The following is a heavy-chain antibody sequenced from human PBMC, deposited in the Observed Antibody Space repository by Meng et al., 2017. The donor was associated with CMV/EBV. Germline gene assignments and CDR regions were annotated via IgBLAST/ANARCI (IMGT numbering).Heavy chain of an antibody. Sequence: GFSLRTSGVGLGWIRQPPGKALEWLALIYWNDDKRYRPSLKSRLTIPKDTSKNQVVLTMTNMDPVDTATYYCAHSAGRFGEKEFDPWGQGTLVTVSS. CDR2: IYWNDDK. J-gene: IGHJ5*02. D-gene: IGHD3-10*01. CDR3: AHSAGRFGEKEFDP. CDR1: GFSLRTSGVG. V-gene: IGHV2-5*01.